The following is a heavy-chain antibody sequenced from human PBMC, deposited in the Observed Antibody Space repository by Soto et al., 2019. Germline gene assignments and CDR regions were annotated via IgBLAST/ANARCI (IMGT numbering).Heavy chain of an antibody. V-gene: IGHV1-18*01. J-gene: IGHJ4*02. CDR3: ARGYYDSSGPFDY. CDR2: ISTYNGNT. Sequence: ASVKVSCKACGYTLTSHGISWVRQAPGQGLEWMGWISTYNGNTKYAQKFQERVTMTADTSTNTAHMELRSLRSDDTAMYYCARGYYDSSGPFDYWGQGTLVTVSS. D-gene: IGHD3-22*01. CDR1: GYTLTSHG.